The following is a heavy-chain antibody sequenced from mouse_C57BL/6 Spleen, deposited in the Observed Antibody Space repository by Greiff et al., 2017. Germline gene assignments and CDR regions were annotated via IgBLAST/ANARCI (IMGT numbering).Heavy chain of an antibody. CDR1: GYTFTSYW. CDR3: ARSGTLRRGFAY. J-gene: IGHJ3*01. V-gene: IGHV1-64*01. D-gene: IGHD2-12*01. CDR2: IHPNSGST. Sequence: QVQLQQSGAELVKPGASVKLSCKASGYTFTSYWMHWVKQRPGQGLEWIGMIHPNSGSTNYNEKFKSKATLTVDKSSSTAYMQLSSLTSEDSAVYYCARSGTLRRGFAYWGQGTLVTVSA.